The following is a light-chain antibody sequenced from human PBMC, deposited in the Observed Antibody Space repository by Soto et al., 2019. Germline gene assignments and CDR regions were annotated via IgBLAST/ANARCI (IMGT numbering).Light chain of an antibody. J-gene: IGKJ4*01. CDR3: QQYGNSPPLT. CDR2: GAS. V-gene: IGKV3-20*01. Sequence: EIVLTQSPGTLSLSPGEGATLSCRASQSVSSNLAWYQQKPGQSPRLLIYGASSRATGIPDRFSGSGSGTDFILTISRLEPEDFAVYYCQQYGNSPPLTFGGGTKVEIK. CDR1: QSVSSN.